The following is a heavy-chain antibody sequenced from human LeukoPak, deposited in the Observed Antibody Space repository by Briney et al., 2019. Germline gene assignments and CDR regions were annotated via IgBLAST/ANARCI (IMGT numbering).Heavy chain of an antibody. CDR1: GGSISSDNW. J-gene: IGHJ5*02. CDR2: IYHSGST. Sequence: SGTLSLTCAVSGGSISSDNWWSWVRQPQGKGLEWIGEIYHSGSTNYNPTLKSRVTISVDKSKNQFSLKLSSVTAADTAVYYCARGEAAAGSWWFDPWGQGTLVTVSS. V-gene: IGHV4-4*02. D-gene: IGHD6-13*01. CDR3: ARGEAAAGSWWFDP.